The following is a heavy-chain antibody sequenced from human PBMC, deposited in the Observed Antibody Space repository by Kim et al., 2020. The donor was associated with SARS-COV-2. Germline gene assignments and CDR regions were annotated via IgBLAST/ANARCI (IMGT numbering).Heavy chain of an antibody. CDR1: GFTFSSYG. J-gene: IGHJ6*02. Sequence: GGSLRLSCAASGFTFSSYGMHWVRQAPGKGLEWVAVIWYDGSNKYYADSVKGRFTISRDNSKNTLYLQMNSLRAEDTAVYYCARGAGTGYYYYGMDVWGQGTTVTVSS. V-gene: IGHV3-33*01. CDR3: ARGAGTGYYYYGMDV. D-gene: IGHD1-26*01. CDR2: IWYDGSNK.